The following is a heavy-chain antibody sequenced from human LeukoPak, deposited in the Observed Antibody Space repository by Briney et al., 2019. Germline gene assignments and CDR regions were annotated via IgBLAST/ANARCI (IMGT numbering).Heavy chain of an antibody. CDR1: GFIFSSYA. CDR2: IKSAGDTT. J-gene: IGHJ4*02. CDR3: AKLGWAGVVTSPPLH. D-gene: IGHD3-3*01. Sequence: GESLRLSCAASGFIFSSYAMSWVRQAPGKGLEWVSTIKSAGDTTSYADSVKGRFTISRDNSKNTLYLQMNSLRDEDTAIYYCAKLGWAGVVTSPPLHWGQGTLVTVSS. V-gene: IGHV3-23*01.